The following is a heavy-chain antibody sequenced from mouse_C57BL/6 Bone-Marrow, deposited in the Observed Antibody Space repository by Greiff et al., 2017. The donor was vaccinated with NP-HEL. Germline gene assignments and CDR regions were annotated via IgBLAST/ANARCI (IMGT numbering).Heavy chain of an antibody. CDR2: ISYDGST. J-gene: IGHJ3*01. CDR1: GYSITSGYY. Sequence: VQLKESGPGLVKPSQSLSLTCSVTGYSITSGYYWNWIRQFPGNKLEWMGYISYDGSTNYTPSLQNRISITRDTAKNQFFLKLNSVTTEDTATYYCARAGDYSNYVAVADWGQGTLVTVSA. D-gene: IGHD2-5*01. CDR3: ARAGDYSNYVAVAD. V-gene: IGHV3-6*01.